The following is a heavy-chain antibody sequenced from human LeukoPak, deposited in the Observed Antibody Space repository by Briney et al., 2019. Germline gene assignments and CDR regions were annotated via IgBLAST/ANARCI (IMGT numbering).Heavy chain of an antibody. J-gene: IGHJ4*02. CDR3: ARHRSNYYFDY. V-gene: IGHV4-59*08. CDR2: IYYSGST. D-gene: IGHD1-26*01. CDR1: GGSISSYY. Sequence: SETLSLTCTVSGGSISSYYWSWIRQPPGKGLEWIGYIYYSGSTNYNPSLKSRVTISVDTSKIQFSLKLSSVTAADTAVYYCARHRSNYYFDYWGQGTLVTVSS.